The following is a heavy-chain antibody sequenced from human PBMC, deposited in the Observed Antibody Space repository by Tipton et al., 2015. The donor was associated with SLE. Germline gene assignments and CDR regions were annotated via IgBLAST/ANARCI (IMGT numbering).Heavy chain of an antibody. CDR1: GGSFSGYY. CDR3: ASGVTAAGTGRTDWFDP. CDR2: INHSGST. J-gene: IGHJ5*02. D-gene: IGHD6-13*01. Sequence: TLSLTCAVYGGSFSGYYWSWIRQPPGKGLEWIGEINHSGSTNYNPSLKSRVTISVDTPKNQFSLKLSSVTAADTAVYYCASGVTAAGTGRTDWFDPWGQGTLVTVSS. V-gene: IGHV4-34*01.